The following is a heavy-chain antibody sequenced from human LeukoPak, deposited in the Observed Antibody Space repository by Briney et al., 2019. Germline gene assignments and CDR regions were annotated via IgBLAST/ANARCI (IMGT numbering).Heavy chain of an antibody. CDR3: AREYCSGGSCYYYFDY. D-gene: IGHD2-15*01. Sequence: ASVKVSCKASGYTFTSYYMHWVRQAPGQGLEWMGIINPSGGSTSYAQKFQGRVTMTRDTSTSTVYMELSSLRSEDTVVYYCAREYCSGGSCYYYFDYWGQGTLVTVSS. V-gene: IGHV1-46*01. J-gene: IGHJ4*02. CDR1: GYTFTSYY. CDR2: INPSGGST.